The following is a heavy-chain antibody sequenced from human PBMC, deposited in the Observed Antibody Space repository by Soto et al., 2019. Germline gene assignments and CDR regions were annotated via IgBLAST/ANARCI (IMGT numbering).Heavy chain of an antibody. D-gene: IGHD3-9*01. V-gene: IGHV3-21*01. CDR2: ISTTSTYI. CDR1: GFTFSSYS. CDR3: ARGGSLSVDSVSNCLDA. J-gene: IGHJ5*02. Sequence: EVQLVESGGGLVKPGGSLRLSCAASGFTFSSYSMNWVRQAPGKGLQWVSSISTTSTYIYYADSVKGRFTISRDTAKNSLYLQMNSLRAEDTAVYCCARGGSLSVDSVSNCLDAWGQGILVTVSS.